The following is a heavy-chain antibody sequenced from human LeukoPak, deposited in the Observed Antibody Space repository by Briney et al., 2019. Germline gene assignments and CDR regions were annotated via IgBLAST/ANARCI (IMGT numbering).Heavy chain of an antibody. D-gene: IGHD3-10*01. CDR1: GYTFTGYY. J-gene: IGHJ4*02. CDR3: ASALWFGELFTDLFDY. V-gene: IGHV1-2*02. CDR2: INPNSGGT. Sequence: ASVKVSCKASGYTFTGYYMHWVRQAPGQGLEWMGWINPNSGGTNYAQKFQGRVTMTRDTSISTAYMELSRLRSDDTAVYYCASALWFGELFTDLFDYWGQGNLVTVSS.